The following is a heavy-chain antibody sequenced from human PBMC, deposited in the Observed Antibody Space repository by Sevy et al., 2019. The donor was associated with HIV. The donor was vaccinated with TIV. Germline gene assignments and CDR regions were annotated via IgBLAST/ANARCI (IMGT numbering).Heavy chain of an antibody. V-gene: IGHV3-23*01. CDR2: ISGSGGST. Sequence: GGSLRLSCAASGFTFSSYAMSWVRQAPGKGLEWVSAISGSGGSTYYADSVKGRFTISRDNSKNTLYLQMNSLRAEDTAVYYCAKLEVEYSYGYFIYFDYWGQGTLVTVSS. J-gene: IGHJ4*02. CDR1: GFTFSSYA. CDR3: AKLEVEYSYGYFIYFDY. D-gene: IGHD5-18*01.